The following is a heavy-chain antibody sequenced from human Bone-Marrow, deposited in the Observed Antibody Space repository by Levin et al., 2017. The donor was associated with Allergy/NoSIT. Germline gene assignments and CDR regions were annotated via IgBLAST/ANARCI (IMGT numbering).Heavy chain of an antibody. CDR1: GYTFTAYY. J-gene: IGHJ4*02. CDR2: INPNTGDT. V-gene: IGHV1-2*06. Sequence: GESLKISCKASGYTFTAYYLHWVRQAPGQGLEWMGRINPNTGDTNFVQKFQGRVTVTRDTSISTAYMEVSRLTSDATAVYYCARVGGSHYFDYWGQGTLVTVSS. CDR3: ARVGGSHYFDY.